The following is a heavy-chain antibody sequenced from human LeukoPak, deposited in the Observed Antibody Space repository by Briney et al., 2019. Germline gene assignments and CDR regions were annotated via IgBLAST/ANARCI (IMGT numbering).Heavy chain of an antibody. CDR2: IYYSGST. CDR1: GGSFSGYY. Sequence: PSETLSLTCAVYGGSFSGYYWSWIRQHPGKGLEWIGYIYYSGSTYYNPSLKSRVTISVDTSKNQFSLKLSSVTAADTAVYYCARATYYKFTYYFDYWGQGTLVTVSS. V-gene: IGHV4-31*02. CDR3: ARATYYKFTYYFDY. D-gene: IGHD1-26*01. J-gene: IGHJ4*02.